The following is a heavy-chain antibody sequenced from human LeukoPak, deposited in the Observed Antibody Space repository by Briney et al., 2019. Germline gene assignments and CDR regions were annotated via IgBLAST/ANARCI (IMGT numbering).Heavy chain of an antibody. CDR2: ISDSGST. J-gene: IGHJ5*01. V-gene: IGHV4-31*03. CDR3: ARGRYSYGWNDS. D-gene: IGHD3-16*02. Sequence: PSETLSLTCTVSGGSIGTSAYYWNWIRQHPGKGLEWIGFISDSGSTLYNPSLKSRVTISSDTSKNQFSLKLTSVTVADMAVYYCARGRYSYGWNDSWGQGTLVTVSS. CDR1: GGSIGTSAYY.